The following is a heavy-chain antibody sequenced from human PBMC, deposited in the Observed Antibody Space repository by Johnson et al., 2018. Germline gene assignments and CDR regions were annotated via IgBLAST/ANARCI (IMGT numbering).Heavy chain of an antibody. J-gene: IGHJ3*02. CDR1: GFTFSDNY. CDR3: ARLDEETHI. CDR2: ISSSGSVK. V-gene: IGHV3-11*04. Sequence: QVQLVQSGGGLVKPGGSLRLSCAASGFTFSDNYMAWIRQAPGKGPEWLSYISSSGSVKKYADSVKGRVSISRENAKISLYLKMNSLRAEDRAGYYCARLDEETHIWGQGTMVTVSS. D-gene: IGHD1-1*01.